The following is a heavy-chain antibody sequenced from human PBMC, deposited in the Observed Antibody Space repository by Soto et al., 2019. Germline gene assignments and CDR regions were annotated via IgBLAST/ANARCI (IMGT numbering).Heavy chain of an antibody. V-gene: IGHV4-59*01. J-gene: IGHJ4*02. D-gene: IGHD2-15*01. Sequence: QVQLQESGPGLVRPSETLSLTCTVSGDSINNYYWNWIRQPPGKGLEWIGYVSYIGSTNYNPSHKSRVTISVDTSKSQFSLKLSSVTAADTAVYYCARGYSSGSTCYLYYFDYWGQGTLVTVSS. CDR1: GDSINNYY. CDR3: ARGYSSGSTCYLYYFDY. CDR2: VSYIGST.